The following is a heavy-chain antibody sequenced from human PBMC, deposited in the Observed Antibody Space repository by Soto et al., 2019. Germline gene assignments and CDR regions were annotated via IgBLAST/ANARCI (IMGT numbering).Heavy chain of an antibody. CDR3: ARDFNGLAY. Sequence: GGSLRLSCAASGFTFSSYGMRWVRQAPGKGLEWVAVIWYDGSSKYYADSVKGRFTISRDNSKNTLYLQMNSLRAEDTAVYYCARDFNGLAYWGQGTLVTVSS. CDR1: GFTFSSYG. D-gene: IGHD2-8*01. V-gene: IGHV3-33*01. CDR2: IWYDGSSK. J-gene: IGHJ4*02.